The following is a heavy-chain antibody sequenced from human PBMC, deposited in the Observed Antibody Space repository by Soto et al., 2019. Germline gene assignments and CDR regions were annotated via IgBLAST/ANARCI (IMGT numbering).Heavy chain of an antibody. D-gene: IGHD6-6*01. CDR2: ISGSGGST. J-gene: IGHJ6*02. CDR1: GFTFSSYA. V-gene: IGHV3-23*01. CDR3: AKDWEYSSSSGQRYYYGMDV. Sequence: VGSLRLSCAASGFTFSSYAMSWVRQAPGKGLEWVSAISGSGGSTYYADSVKGRFTISRDNSKNTLYLQMNSLRAEDTAVYYCAKDWEYSSSSGQRYYYGMDVWGQGTTVTVSS.